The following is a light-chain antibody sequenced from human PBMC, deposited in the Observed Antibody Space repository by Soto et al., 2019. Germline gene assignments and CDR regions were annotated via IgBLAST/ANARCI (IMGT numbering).Light chain of an antibody. CDR2: DVS. V-gene: IGLV2-14*01. CDR1: SSDVGGYNY. CDR3: CSYTTSNTRQIV. J-gene: IGLJ1*01. Sequence: QSVLTQPASVSGSPGQSITISCTGTSSDVGGYNYVSWYQQHPGKAPKFMIYDVSNRPSGVSNRFSGSKSGNTASLTISGLQAEDEADYYCCSYTTSNTRQIVFGTGTK.